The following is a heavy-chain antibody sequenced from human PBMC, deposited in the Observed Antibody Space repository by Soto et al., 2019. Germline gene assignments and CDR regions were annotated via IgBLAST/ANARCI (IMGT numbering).Heavy chain of an antibody. J-gene: IGHJ5*02. Sequence: GGSLRLSCAASGFTFSSYAMSWVRQAPGKGLEWVSVIYSGGSTYYADSVKGRFTISRDNSKNTLYLQMNSLRAEDTAVYYCARVRYGSWFDPWGQGTLVTVSS. D-gene: IGHD4-17*01. CDR2: IYSGGST. V-gene: IGHV3-66*01. CDR3: ARVRYGSWFDP. CDR1: GFTFSSYA.